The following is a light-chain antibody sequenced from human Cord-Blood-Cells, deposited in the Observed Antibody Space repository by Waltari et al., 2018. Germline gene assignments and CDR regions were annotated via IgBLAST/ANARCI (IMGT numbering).Light chain of an antibody. CDR2: GKN. CDR1: SLRSYY. CDR3: NSRDSSGNHLVV. V-gene: IGLV3-19*01. Sequence: SSELTQDPAVSVAFGQTVRITCQGDSLRSYYASWYQQKPGQAPVLVIYGKNNRPLGIPDRFSGSRSGNTASLTITGAQAEDEADYYCNSRDSSGNHLVVFGGGTKLTVL. J-gene: IGLJ2*01.